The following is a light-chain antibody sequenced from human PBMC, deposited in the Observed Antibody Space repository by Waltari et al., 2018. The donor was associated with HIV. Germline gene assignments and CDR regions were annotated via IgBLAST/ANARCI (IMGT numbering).Light chain of an antibody. CDR1: QGISNY. J-gene: IGKJ1*01. Sequence: VIWMTQSPPLISASAGDRVTISCRLNQGISNYLVWFQQKPGKAPELILYAASTLQSGVSSRFSGSGSGTDFTLTINSLQSEDFATYYCQQYYSFPWTFGQGTRVEIK. CDR2: AAS. CDR3: QQYYSFPWT. V-gene: IGKV1D-8*01.